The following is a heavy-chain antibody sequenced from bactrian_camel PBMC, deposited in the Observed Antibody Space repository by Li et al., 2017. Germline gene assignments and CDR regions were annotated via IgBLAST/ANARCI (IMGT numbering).Heavy chain of an antibody. J-gene: IGHJ6*01. CDR2: IYPSRGTT. Sequence: LVESGGGSVQPGGSLRLSCAASGNTYTSSCMGWFRRAPGGKRVGVASIYPSRGTTFYDDSVKGRFTISQDNAQNTLYLQMDNLKPEDTATYYCAAGQGVGWCLDAIRVGAEADFDYWGHGTQVTVS. CDR1: GNTYTSSC. D-gene: IGHD1*01. V-gene: IGHV3-2*01. CDR3: AAGQGVGWCLDAIRVGAEADFDY.